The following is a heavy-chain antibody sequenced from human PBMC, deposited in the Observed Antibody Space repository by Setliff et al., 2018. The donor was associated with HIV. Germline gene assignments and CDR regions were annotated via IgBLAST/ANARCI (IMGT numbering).Heavy chain of an antibody. V-gene: IGHV4-59*08. CDR1: GGSISSDY. CDR2: IYYSGST. J-gene: IGHJ4*02. D-gene: IGHD6-19*01. Sequence: SETLSLTCTVSGGSISSDYWSWIRQPPGKGLEWIGYIYYSGSTNYNPSLKSRVTISVATSKNQFSLKLTSVTAGDSALYYCARRRGQKATGWYYFDFWGQGALVTVSS. CDR3: ARRRGQKATGWYYFDF.